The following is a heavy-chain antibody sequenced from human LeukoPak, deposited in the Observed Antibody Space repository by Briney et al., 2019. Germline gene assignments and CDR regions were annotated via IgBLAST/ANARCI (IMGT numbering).Heavy chain of an antibody. CDR3: ARDLMGYCSSTSCRGYYYYYGMDV. V-gene: IGHV3-23*01. J-gene: IGHJ6*02. D-gene: IGHD2-2*01. Sequence: GGSLRLSCAAPGFTFSSYAMSWVRQAPGKGLEWVSVISGSGGSTYYADSVKGRFTISRDNSKNTLYLQMNSLRAEDTAVYYCARDLMGYCSSTSCRGYYYYYGMDVWGQGTTVTVSS. CDR1: GFTFSSYA. CDR2: ISGSGGST.